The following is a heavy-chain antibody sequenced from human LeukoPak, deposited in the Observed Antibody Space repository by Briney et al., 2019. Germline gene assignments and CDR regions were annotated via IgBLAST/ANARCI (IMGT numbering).Heavy chain of an antibody. CDR2: MHYSGST. Sequence: SETLSLTCTVSGGSISSAGHYWGWIRQPPGKVLEWLGSMHYSGSTYYNPPLKSRVTISVDPSKNQFSLKLHSMTAADSAVYYCARATVGTVEFDQWGQGTLVTVSS. D-gene: IGHD5-12*01. CDR1: GGSISSAGHY. CDR3: ARATVGTVEFDQ. V-gene: IGHV4-39*07. J-gene: IGHJ4*02.